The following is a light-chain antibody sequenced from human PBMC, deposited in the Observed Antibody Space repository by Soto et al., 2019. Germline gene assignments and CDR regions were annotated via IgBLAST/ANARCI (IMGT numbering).Light chain of an antibody. V-gene: IGKV3D-11*01. Sequence: EIVLTQSPATLSLSPGERATLSCRASQGVSSYLAWYQQKPGQTPRLLIYDASNRATGIPARFSGSGPGTDFTLTISSLEPEDFAVYYCQQRSNWQGITFGQGTRVEIK. CDR2: DAS. J-gene: IGKJ5*01. CDR3: QQRSNWQGIT. CDR1: QGVSSY.